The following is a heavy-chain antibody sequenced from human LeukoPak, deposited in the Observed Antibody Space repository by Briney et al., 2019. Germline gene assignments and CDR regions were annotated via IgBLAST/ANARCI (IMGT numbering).Heavy chain of an antibody. CDR3: ASTRDYLFYGMDV. CDR2: IYYSGST. Sequence: SETLSLTCTVSGGSISSSSYYWSWIRQPPGKGLEWIGYIYYSGSTNYNPSLKSRVTISVDTSKNQFSLKLSSVTAADTAVYYCASTRDYLFYGMDVWGQGTTVTVSS. J-gene: IGHJ6*02. V-gene: IGHV4-61*05. CDR1: GGSISSSSYY.